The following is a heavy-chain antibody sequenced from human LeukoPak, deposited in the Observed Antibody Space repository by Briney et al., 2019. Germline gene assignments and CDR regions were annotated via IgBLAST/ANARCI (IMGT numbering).Heavy chain of an antibody. D-gene: IGHD3-22*01. CDR3: ARLGNYYDSSGYDS. V-gene: IGHV4-59*08. CDR2: IYYSGST. J-gene: IGHJ4*02. CDR1: GGSISSYY. Sequence: SETLSLTCTVSGGSISSYYWSWIRQPPGKGLEWIGYIYYSGSTNYNPSLKSRVTTSVDTSKNQFSLKLSSVTAADTAVYYCARLGNYYDSSGYDSWGQGTLVTVSS.